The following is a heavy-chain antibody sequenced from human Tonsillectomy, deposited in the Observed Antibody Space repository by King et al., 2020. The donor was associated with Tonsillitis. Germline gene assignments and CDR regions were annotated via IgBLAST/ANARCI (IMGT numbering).Heavy chain of an antibody. Sequence: LQLQESGSGLVKPSQTLSLTCAVSGGSINSAGYSWNWIWQPPGKGLEWIGYIHHSGSTYYNPSLKSRVTISVERSKNQFSLTLSSVTAADTAVYYCARAIAARMYFDYWGQGTLVTVSS. D-gene: IGHD6-6*01. CDR1: GGSINSAGYS. CDR2: IHHSGST. CDR3: ARAIAARMYFDY. V-gene: IGHV4-30-2*01. J-gene: IGHJ4*02.